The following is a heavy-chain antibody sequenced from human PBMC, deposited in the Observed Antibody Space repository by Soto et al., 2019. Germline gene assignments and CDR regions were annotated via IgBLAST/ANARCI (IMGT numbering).Heavy chain of an antibody. Sequence: SETLSLTCTVSGGSISSGDYYWSWIRQPPWKGLECIGYIYYSGSTYYNPSLKSRVTISLDTSKNQFSLKLSSVTAADTAVYYCASRKSSPYFDYWGQGTLVTVSS. CDR3: ASRKSSPYFDY. CDR1: GGSISSGDYY. J-gene: IGHJ4*02. D-gene: IGHD3-10*01. CDR2: IYYSGST. V-gene: IGHV4-30-4*01.